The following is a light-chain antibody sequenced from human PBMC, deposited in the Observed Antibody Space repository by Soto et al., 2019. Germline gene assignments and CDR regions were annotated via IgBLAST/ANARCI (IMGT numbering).Light chain of an antibody. CDR1: QSISSW. J-gene: IGKJ1*01. Sequence: DIQMTQSPSTLSASVGDRVTITCRASQSISSWLAWYQQKPGKAPKLLIYDASSLESGVPSRFSGSGSGTESTLTISSLQPDDFATYYCQQYNSYSRTFGQGTKMDIK. CDR3: QQYNSYSRT. CDR2: DAS. V-gene: IGKV1-5*01.